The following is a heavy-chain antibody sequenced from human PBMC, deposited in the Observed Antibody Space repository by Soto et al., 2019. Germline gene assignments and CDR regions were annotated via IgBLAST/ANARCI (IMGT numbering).Heavy chain of an antibody. V-gene: IGHV3-30-3*01. CDR2: ISYDGSNK. CDR1: GFTFSSYA. J-gene: IGHJ6*02. Sequence: QVQLVESGGGVVQPGRSLRLSCAASGFTFSSYAMHWVRQAPGKGLEWVAVISYDGSNKYYADSVKGRFTISRDNSKNTLYLQMNSLRAEDTAVYYCARVGGGSCSSWMCYYGMDVWGQGTTVTVSS. CDR3: ARVGGGSCSSWMCYYGMDV. D-gene: IGHD2-15*01.